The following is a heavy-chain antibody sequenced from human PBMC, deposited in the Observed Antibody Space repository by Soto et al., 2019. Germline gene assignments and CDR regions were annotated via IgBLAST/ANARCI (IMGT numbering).Heavy chain of an antibody. Sequence: VQLLESGGGLVQPGGSLRLSCAASGFTFSSYAMSWVRQAPGKGLEWVSAISGSGGSTYYADSVKGRFTISRDNSKNTLYLQMNSLRAEDTAVYYCAKVLQYYYDSSGPEEYFDYWGQGTLVTVSS. D-gene: IGHD3-22*01. J-gene: IGHJ4*02. CDR1: GFTFSSYA. CDR2: ISGSGGST. V-gene: IGHV3-23*01. CDR3: AKVLQYYYDSSGPEEYFDY.